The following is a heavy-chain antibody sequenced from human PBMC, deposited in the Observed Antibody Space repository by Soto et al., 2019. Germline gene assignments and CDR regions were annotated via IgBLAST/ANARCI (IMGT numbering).Heavy chain of an antibody. Sequence: EVQMLASGGGLGQPGGSLRLSCAASGFKFSNYAMSWVRQPQGKGREWASLISPTGGGTYYADSVKGRFTISRDNSHNTLYLQVHSLTAEDTAVYYCAKDRRAGGNSAFYFDFWGQGAQVTVSS. CDR2: ISPTGGGT. CDR1: GFKFSNYA. V-gene: IGHV3-23*01. J-gene: IGHJ4*02. D-gene: IGHD3-16*01. CDR3: AKDRRAGGNSAFYFDF.